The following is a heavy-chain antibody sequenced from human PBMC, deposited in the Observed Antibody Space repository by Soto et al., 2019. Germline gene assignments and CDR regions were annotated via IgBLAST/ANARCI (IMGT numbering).Heavy chain of an antibody. CDR1: GFTFSSYE. Sequence: LRLSCAASGFTFSSYEMDWVRQAPGKGLEWVAHISSSSTITYYGDSVKGRFTVSRDNADSSLYLQMNSLRAEDTAVYYCTKEKAVIHSGYDAFDIWGRGTMVTVSS. D-gene: IGHD5-12*01. CDR2: ISSSSTIT. CDR3: TKEKAVIHSGYDAFDI. V-gene: IGHV3-48*03. J-gene: IGHJ3*02.